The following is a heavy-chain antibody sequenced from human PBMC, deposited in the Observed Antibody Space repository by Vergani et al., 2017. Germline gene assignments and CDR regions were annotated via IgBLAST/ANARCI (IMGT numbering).Heavy chain of an antibody. CDR3: ARDLRLLYNRFDP. J-gene: IGHJ5*02. D-gene: IGHD1-14*01. Sequence: QVPFVESGGGVVQPGRSLRLSCAASGFTFNQYGLHWVRQAPGKGLEWVAVTWYDGNNKQYADSVKGRFTISRDNSKSTMYLQMNSLRDEDTGVYYCARDLRLLYNRFDPWGQGTLVTVSS. CDR1: GFTFNQYG. CDR2: TWYDGNNK. V-gene: IGHV3-33*01.